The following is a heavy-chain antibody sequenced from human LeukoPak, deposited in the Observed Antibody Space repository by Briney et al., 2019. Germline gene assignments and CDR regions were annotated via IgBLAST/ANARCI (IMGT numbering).Heavy chain of an antibody. D-gene: IGHD4-23*01. V-gene: IGHV3-23*01. CDR2: SGSGGST. CDR3: AKSSTVVTTYFDY. CDR1: GFTFGSYA. J-gene: IGHJ4*02. Sequence: GGSLRLSCAASGFTFGSYAMSWVRQAPGKGLEWVSASGSGGSTYYADSVKGRFTISRDNSKNTLYLQMNSLRAENTAVYYCAKSSTVVTTYFDYWGQGTLVTVSS.